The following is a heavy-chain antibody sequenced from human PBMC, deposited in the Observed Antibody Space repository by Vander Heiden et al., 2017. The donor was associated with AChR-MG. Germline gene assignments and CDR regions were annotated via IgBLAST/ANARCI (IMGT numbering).Heavy chain of an antibody. V-gene: IGHV3-7*01. J-gene: IGHJ5*02. Sequence: EVQLVESGGGLVQPGGSLRLSCAASGFTFSSYWMSWVRQAPGKGLEWVANIKQDGSEKYYVDSVKGRFTISRDNAKNSLYLQMNSLRAEDTAVYYCARDRSGGSQRRATPWGQGTLVTVSS. D-gene: IGHD6-25*01. CDR3: ARDRSGGSQRRATP. CDR2: IKQDGSEK. CDR1: GFTFSSYW.